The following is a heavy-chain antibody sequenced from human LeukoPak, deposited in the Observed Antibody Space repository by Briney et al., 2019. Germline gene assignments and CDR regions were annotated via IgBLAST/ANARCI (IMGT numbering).Heavy chain of an antibody. Sequence: GGSLRLSCAASGFTFDDYAMHWVRQAPGKGLEWVSGISWSSGSIGYADSVKGRFTISRDNAKNSLYLQMSSLRAEDTALYYCAKDRGSGTSNYYYMDVWGKGTTVTVSS. D-gene: IGHD1-26*01. CDR3: AKDRGSGTSNYYYMDV. J-gene: IGHJ6*03. V-gene: IGHV3-9*01. CDR1: GFTFDDYA. CDR2: ISWSSGSI.